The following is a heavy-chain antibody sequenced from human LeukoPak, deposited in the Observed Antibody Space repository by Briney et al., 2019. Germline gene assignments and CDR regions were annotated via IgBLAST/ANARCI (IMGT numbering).Heavy chain of an antibody. CDR2: IYSAGSI. D-gene: IGHD3-22*01. CDR1: GFSVSSNY. V-gene: IGHV3-53*01. J-gene: IGHJ4*02. CDR3: VRQPHYYDSSGYYY. Sequence: GGSLRLSCAVSGFSVSSNYMSWVRQAPGKGLEWGSIIYSAGSIYYADSVKGRVNISRDNSKNTLFLQRNSLRAEGTAGFYCVRQPHYYDSSGYYYWGQGTLVTVST.